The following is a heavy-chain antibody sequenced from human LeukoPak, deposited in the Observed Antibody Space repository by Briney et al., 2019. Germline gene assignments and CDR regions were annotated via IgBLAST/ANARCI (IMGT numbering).Heavy chain of an antibody. CDR3: ARVPRPSLGELSLSY. CDR1: GYTFTGYY. Sequence: ASVKVSCKASGYTFTGYYMHWVRQAPGQGLEWMGWINPYSGGTNYAQKFQDRVTMTRDTSISTAYMELSSLSFDDTAVYYCARVPRPSLGELSLSYWGQGTLVTVSS. D-gene: IGHD3-16*02. CDR2: INPYSGGT. J-gene: IGHJ4*02. V-gene: IGHV1-2*02.